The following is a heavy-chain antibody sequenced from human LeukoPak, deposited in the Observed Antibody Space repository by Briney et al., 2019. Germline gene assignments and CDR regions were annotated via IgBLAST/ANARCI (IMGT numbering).Heavy chain of an antibody. CDR2: ISYDGSNK. V-gene: IGHV3-30*18. D-gene: IGHD6-13*01. J-gene: IGHJ4*02. CDR3: AKSGIEAAGSLVYFDY. Sequence: GGSLRLSCAASGFTFSSYGMHWVRQAPGKGLECVAVISYDGSNKYYTDSVKGRFAISRDNSKNTLYLQMNSLRAEDTAVYYCAKSGIEAAGSLVYFDYWGQGTLVTASS. CDR1: GFTFSSYG.